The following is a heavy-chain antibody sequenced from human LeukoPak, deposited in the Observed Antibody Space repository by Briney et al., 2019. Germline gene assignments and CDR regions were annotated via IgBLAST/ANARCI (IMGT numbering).Heavy chain of an antibody. CDR1: GGSFSGYY. V-gene: IGHV4-34*01. CDR2: INHSGST. D-gene: IGHD3-22*01. J-gene: IGHJ4*02. CDR3: ARVSYYDSSGNRGAFDY. Sequence: SETLSLTCAVYGGSFSGYYWSWIRQPPGKGLEWIGEINHSGSTNYNPSLKSRVTMSVDKSKNQFSLKLSSVTAADTAVYYCARVSYYDSSGNRGAFDYWAQGTLVTVSS.